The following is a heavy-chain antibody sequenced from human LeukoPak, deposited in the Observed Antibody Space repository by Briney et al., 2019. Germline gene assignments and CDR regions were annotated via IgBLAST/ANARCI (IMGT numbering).Heavy chain of an antibody. D-gene: IGHD5-18*01. J-gene: IGHJ4*02. CDR3: ARVGEDTAMAPDY. V-gene: IGHV1-2*02. CDR2: INSNSGDT. CDR1: GYTFTGYY. Sequence: GASVQVSCKASGYTFTGYYMHWVRQAPGQGLEWMGWINSNSGDTNYAQKFQGRVTMTRDTSISTAYMELSSLRYDDTAVYYCARVGEDTAMAPDYWGQGTLVTVSS.